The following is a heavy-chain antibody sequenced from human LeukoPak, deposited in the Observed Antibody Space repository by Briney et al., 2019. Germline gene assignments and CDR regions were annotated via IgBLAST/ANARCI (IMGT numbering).Heavy chain of an antibody. CDR1: GYSFSTYW. CDR3: ARYYSYDSSGYYFYYYGMDV. J-gene: IGHJ6*02. D-gene: IGHD3-22*01. CDR2: LYPGDSDT. Sequence: GESLKISCKGSGYSFSTYWIGWVRQMPGKGLEWMGILYPGDSDTRYSPSFQGHVTISADKSISTAYLQWSSLKASDTAMYYCARYYSYDSSGYYFYYYGMDVWGQGTTVTVSS. V-gene: IGHV5-51*01.